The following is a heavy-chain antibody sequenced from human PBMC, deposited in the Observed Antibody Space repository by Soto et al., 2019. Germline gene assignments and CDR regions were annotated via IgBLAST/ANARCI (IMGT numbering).Heavy chain of an antibody. J-gene: IGHJ4*02. CDR3: VKSGGEAELLILDY. CDR1: GYTFSNYG. D-gene: IGHD1-26*01. V-gene: IGHV1-18*04. Sequence: QVQLVQSGGELKKPGASVRVSCQASGYTFSNYGITWVRQAPGKGLEWVGWLSAYNANTKYAQKLQGRVTMTTDTSTNTVYMELRNLRSDDTAVYYCVKSGGEAELLILDYWGQGTRVTVSS. CDR2: LSAYNANT.